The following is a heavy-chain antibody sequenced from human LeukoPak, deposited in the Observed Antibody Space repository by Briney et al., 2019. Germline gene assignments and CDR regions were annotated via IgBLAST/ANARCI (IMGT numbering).Heavy chain of an antibody. CDR3: ARDGGGNSFDY. Sequence: GGSLRLSCAASGFTFSSYSMSWVRQAPGKGLEWVSSISSSSSYIYYADSVKGRFTIFRDNAKNSLYLQMNSLRAEDTAVYYCARDGGGNSFDYWGQGTLVTVSS. V-gene: IGHV3-21*01. D-gene: IGHD4-23*01. CDR2: ISSSSSYI. CDR1: GFTFSSYS. J-gene: IGHJ4*02.